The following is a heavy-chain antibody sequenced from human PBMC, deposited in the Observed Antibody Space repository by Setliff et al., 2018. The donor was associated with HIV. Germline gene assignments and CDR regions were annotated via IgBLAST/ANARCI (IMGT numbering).Heavy chain of an antibody. D-gene: IGHD2-8*01. CDR1: GYRFTTYN. CDR2: INTSGGSP. V-gene: IGHV1-46*01. J-gene: IGHJ4*02. CDR3: ARGLTDCTIGVCHTLFWDY. Sequence: ASVKVSCKASGYRFTTYNIHWVRQGPGQGLEWMGMINTSGGSPNYAQKFQGRVTMTMNTSTKTVYVEVTAADTAVYYCARGLTDCTIGVCHTLFWDYWGQGTLVTVSS.